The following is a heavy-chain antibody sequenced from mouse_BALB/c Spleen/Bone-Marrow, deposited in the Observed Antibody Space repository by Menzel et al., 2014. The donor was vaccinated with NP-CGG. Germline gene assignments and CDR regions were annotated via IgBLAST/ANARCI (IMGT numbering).Heavy chain of an antibody. CDR2: ISDGGSYT. CDR3: ARGIRYYGSIYGYLDV. CDR1: GFIFSDYY. J-gene: IGHJ1*01. V-gene: IGHV5-4*02. D-gene: IGHD1-1*01. Sequence: EVQLVESGGGLVKPGGSLKLSCAASGFIFSDYYMYWVRQTPEKRLEWVATISDGGSYTYYPDSVKGRFTISRDHAKNNLYLQMSSLKSEDTAMYYCARGIRYYGSIYGYLDVLGAGTAVTVSS.